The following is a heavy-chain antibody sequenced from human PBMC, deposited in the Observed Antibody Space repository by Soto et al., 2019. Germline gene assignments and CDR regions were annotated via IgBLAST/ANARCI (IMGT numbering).Heavy chain of an antibody. CDR2: TYYRSKWYN. D-gene: IGHD7-27*01. CDR1: GGSVSSNSAA. V-gene: IGHV6-1*01. J-gene: IGHJ3*02. CDR3: ARNEANSNDAFDI. Sequence: PTQTLPLSYAISGGSVSSNSAAWNWIRQSPSRGLEWLGRTYYRSKWYNDYAVSVKSRITINPDTSKNKFSLQLNSVTPEDTAVYYCARNEANSNDAFDIWGQGTMVTVSS.